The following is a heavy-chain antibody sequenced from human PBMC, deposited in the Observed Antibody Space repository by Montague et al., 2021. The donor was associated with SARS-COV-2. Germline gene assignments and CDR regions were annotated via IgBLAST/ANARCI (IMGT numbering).Heavy chain of an antibody. CDR1: GGSISSSSYY. CDR2: IYYSGST. V-gene: IGHV4-39*07. Sequence: SETLSLTCTVSGGSISSSSYYWGWIRQAPGKGLEWIGSIYYSGSTYYNPSLKSRVTISVDPSKNQFSLKLSSVTAADTAVYYCARDPSRQPLLYPIGDYYYGMDVWGQGTTVTVSS. CDR3: ARDPSRQPLLYPIGDYYYGMDV. D-gene: IGHD2-2*02. J-gene: IGHJ6*02.